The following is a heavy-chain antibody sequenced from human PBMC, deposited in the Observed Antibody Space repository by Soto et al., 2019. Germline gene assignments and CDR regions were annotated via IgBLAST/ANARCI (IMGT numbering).Heavy chain of an antibody. CDR2: IYHSGST. CDR3: ARDRSDSSSWRNTYFDY. J-gene: IGHJ4*01. Sequence: SETLSLTCAVSGYSISSGYYWGWIRQPPGKGLEWIGSIYHSGSTYYNPSLKSRVTISVDTSKNQFSLKLSSVTAADTAVYYCARDRSDSSSWRNTYFDYWGQGTLVTVSS. V-gene: IGHV4-38-2*02. CDR1: GYSISSGYY. D-gene: IGHD6-13*01.